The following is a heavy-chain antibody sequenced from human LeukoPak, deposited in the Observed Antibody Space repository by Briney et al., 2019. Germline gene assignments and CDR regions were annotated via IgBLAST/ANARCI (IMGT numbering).Heavy chain of an antibody. CDR1: GDGFDNYW. CDR2: IHPSSSAT. Sequence: GESLKISCRVSGDGFDNYWIGWVRHMSGEGLQWVAIIHPSSSATHYSPSFQGRVSISADKATTTTYLQWNSLRTSDTAIYLLGVDWFDPWGQGTLVTVSS. D-gene: IGHD2-21*01. V-gene: IGHV5-51*01. CDR3: GVDWFDP. J-gene: IGHJ5*02.